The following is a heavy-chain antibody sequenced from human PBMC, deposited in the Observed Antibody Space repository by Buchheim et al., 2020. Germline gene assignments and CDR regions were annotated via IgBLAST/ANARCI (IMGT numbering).Heavy chain of an antibody. CDR2: MNPTSGNT. Sequence: QVQLVQSGAEVKKPGASVKVSCKASGYTFTSYDIIWVRQASGQGLEWMGWMNPTSGNTGYAQRFQVRFTMTRDASLSQPYLELSSLRSEDMAEYFCARKSRWEAYHYYGMDVWGQGTT. J-gene: IGHJ6*02. D-gene: IGHD4-23*01. CDR3: ARKSRWEAYHYYGMDV. CDR1: GYTFTSYD. V-gene: IGHV1-8*01.